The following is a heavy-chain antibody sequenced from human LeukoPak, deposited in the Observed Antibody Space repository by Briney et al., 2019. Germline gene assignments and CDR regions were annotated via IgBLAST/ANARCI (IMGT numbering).Heavy chain of an antibody. CDR3: AKDECISTSCYISRGGYLIDY. V-gene: IGHV3-9*01. D-gene: IGHD2-2*02. CDR2: ISRNRAKI. Sequence: SLRLSCAPSGFTFADYATHWVRPAHARGLGWVSGISRNRAKIGYADSVKGRFTTSRDNAKNSLYLQMNSLRAEDTALYYCAKDECISTSCYISRGGYLIDYWGQGTLVTVSS. J-gene: IGHJ4*02. CDR1: GFTFADYA.